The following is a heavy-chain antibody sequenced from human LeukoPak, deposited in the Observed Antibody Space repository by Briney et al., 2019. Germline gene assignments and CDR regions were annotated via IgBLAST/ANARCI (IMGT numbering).Heavy chain of an antibody. Sequence: GESLKISCKGSGYSFTSYWIGWVRQMPGKGLEWMGIIYPGDSDTRYSPSFQGHVTISADKSISTAYLQWSSLKASDTAMYYCARQHPPDCSSTSCYQGDWYFDLWGRGTLVTVSS. J-gene: IGHJ2*01. D-gene: IGHD2-2*01. CDR1: GYSFTSYW. CDR3: ARQHPPDCSSTSCYQGDWYFDL. V-gene: IGHV5-51*01. CDR2: IYPGDSDT.